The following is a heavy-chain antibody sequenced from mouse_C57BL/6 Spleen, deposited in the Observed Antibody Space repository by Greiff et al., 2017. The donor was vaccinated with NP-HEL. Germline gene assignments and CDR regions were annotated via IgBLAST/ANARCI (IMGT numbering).Heavy chain of an antibody. V-gene: IGHV1-62-2*01. D-gene: IGHD1-1*01. Sequence: QVQLQQSGAELVKPGASVKLSCKASGYTFTEYTIHWVKQRSGQGLEWIGWFYPGSGSIKYNEKFKDKATLTVDKSSSTVYMELSRLTSEDSAVYFCARHEENPSYYGSSPFDDWGQGTTLTVSS. CDR1: GYTFTEYT. J-gene: IGHJ2*01. CDR2: FYPGSGSI. CDR3: ARHEENPSYYGSSPFDD.